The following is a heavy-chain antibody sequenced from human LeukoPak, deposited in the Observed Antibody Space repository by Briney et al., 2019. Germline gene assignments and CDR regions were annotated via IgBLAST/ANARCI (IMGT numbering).Heavy chain of an antibody. CDR1: GFTLSSYW. Sequence: GGSLRLSCAASGFTLSSYWMHWVRQVPGKGLVWVARLNGDVSDPTYADSVKGRFTISGDNAKNTLYLQMNSLRAEDTALYYCARAQYNSGGLIDPWGQGTLVTVSS. J-gene: IGHJ5*02. V-gene: IGHV3-74*01. CDR3: ARAQYNSGGLIDP. D-gene: IGHD6-25*01. CDR2: LNGDVSDP.